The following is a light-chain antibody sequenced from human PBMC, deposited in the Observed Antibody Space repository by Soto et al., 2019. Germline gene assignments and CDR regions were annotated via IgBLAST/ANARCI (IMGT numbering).Light chain of an antibody. Sequence: ILMTQSPATLSVSPGERATLSCRASQSVSNNLAWYQQKPGQAPRLLFYDASTRATGIPARFSGSGSRTEFTHTISGLQSEDFAVYYCQQYNSWPPWTFGQGTKVEIK. CDR3: QQYNSWPPWT. J-gene: IGKJ1*01. V-gene: IGKV3-15*01. CDR1: QSVSNN. CDR2: DAS.